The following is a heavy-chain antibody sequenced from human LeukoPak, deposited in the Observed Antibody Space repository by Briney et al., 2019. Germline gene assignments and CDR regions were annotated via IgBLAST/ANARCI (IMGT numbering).Heavy chain of an antibody. CDR2: VYYSGNT. J-gene: IGHJ6*02. V-gene: IGHV4-39*01. D-gene: IGHD2-21*02. Sequence: PSETLSLTCSVSGGSISSSSHYWGWIRQPPGKGLEWIGSVYYSGNTYYNPSLKSRVTISVDTSKNQFSLKLSSVTAADTAVYYCARPGGYCGTDCSSNPDVWGQGTTVTVSS. CDR3: ARPGGYCGTDCSSNPDV. CDR1: GGSISSSSHY.